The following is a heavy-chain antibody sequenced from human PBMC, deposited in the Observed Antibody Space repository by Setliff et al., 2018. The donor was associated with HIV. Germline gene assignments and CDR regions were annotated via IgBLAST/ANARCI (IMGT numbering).Heavy chain of an antibody. CDR2: MNPNSGVS. J-gene: IGHJ4*02. V-gene: IGHV1-18*01. D-gene: IGHD2-8*01. CDR3: AREKYGDKFDY. CDR1: GYNFTNYG. Sequence: ASVKVSCKASGYNFTNYGIGWVRQAPGQGLEWMGWMNPNSGVSGYGQKFQGRVTMTRDTSTGTVYMDLRSLRSDDTAMYYCAREKYGDKFDYWGQGTLVTVSS.